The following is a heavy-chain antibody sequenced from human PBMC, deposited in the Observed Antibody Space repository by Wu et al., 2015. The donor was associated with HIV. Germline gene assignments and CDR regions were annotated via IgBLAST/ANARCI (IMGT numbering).Heavy chain of an antibody. Sequence: QIQLVQSGAEVKKPGASVKVSCKASGYSFTTFSFSWVRQAPGQGLEWMGRIAPIGSPKYAQKFQGRLIISADGSTNIVYMELSSLRSEDTAVYYCARGVDIVTTSPPGYWGQGTLVTVSS. CDR3: ARGVDIVTTSPPGY. J-gene: IGHJ4*02. D-gene: IGHD5-12*01. CDR1: GYSFTTFS. CDR2: IAPIGSP. V-gene: IGHV1-69*11.